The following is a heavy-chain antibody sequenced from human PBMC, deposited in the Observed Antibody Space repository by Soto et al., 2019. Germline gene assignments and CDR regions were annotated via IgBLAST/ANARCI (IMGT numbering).Heavy chain of an antibody. Sequence: ASVKVSCKASGYTFTRSGISWVRQAPGQGLEWMGWISTYNGDTNYAQTFQGRVTMTTDTSTSTVHMEMNSARVGDTAVYYCVRGDGDRYDGHGYLGRHWGQGSLVTVSS. V-gene: IGHV1-18*01. CDR1: GYTFTRSG. CDR3: VRGDGDRYDGHGYLGRH. CDR2: ISTYNGDT. J-gene: IGHJ4*02. D-gene: IGHD2-21*01.